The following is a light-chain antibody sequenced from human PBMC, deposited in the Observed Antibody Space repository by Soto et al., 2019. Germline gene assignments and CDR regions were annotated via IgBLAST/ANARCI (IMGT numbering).Light chain of an antibody. V-gene: IGLV2-8*01. CDR2: EVS. CDR3: SSYAGSNDFV. J-gene: IGLJ1*01. CDR1: SSDVGAYDF. Sequence: SVLTQSPSASGSPGQSVTLSCTGPSSDVGAYDFVSWYQQHPGKAPKLVIFEVSKRPSGVPDRFSGSKSGNTASLTVSGLQAEDEADYYCSSYAGSNDFVFGTGTKVTVL.